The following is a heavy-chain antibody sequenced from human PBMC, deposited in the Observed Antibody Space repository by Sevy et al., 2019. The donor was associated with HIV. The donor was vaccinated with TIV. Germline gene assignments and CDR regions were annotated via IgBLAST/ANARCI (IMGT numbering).Heavy chain of an antibody. CDR2: IIPIFGTA. J-gene: IGHJ4*02. V-gene: IGHV1-69*13. CDR3: ARDRGYSYGHSDY. D-gene: IGHD5-18*01. CDR1: GGTFSSYA. Sequence: ASVKVSCKASGGTFSSYAISWVRQAPGQGLEWMGGIIPIFGTANYAQKFQGRVTITADESTRTAYMELSSLRSEDTAVYYCARDRGYSYGHSDYWGQGTLVTVSS.